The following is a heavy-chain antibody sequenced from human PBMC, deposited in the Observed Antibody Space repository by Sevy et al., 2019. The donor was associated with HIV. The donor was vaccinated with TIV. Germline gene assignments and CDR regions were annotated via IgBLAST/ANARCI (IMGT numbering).Heavy chain of an antibody. V-gene: IGHV4-4*07. J-gene: IGHJ4*02. CDR3: ASTLAEVPAAYFDY. CDR2: IYTSGST. CDR1: GGSISSYY. Sequence: SETLSLTCTVSGGSISSYYWSWIRQPAGKGLEWIGRIYTSGSTNYNPSLKSRVTMSVDTSKNQLSLKLSSVTAADTAVYYCASTLAEVPAAYFDYWGQGTLVTVSS. D-gene: IGHD2-2*01.